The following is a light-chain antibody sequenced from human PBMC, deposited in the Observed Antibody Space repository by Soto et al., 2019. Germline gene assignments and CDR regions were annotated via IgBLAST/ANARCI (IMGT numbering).Light chain of an antibody. J-gene: IGKJ3*01. CDR1: QSVTSN. Sequence: EIVMTQSPATLSVSRGERATLSCKASQSVTSNLAWYQQKPGQAPRLLIYGASTRATGIPARFSGSGSGTEFTLTISSLQSEDFAVYYCQQYNNWPPDTFGPGTKVDIK. V-gene: IGKV3-15*01. CDR2: GAS. CDR3: QQYNNWPPDT.